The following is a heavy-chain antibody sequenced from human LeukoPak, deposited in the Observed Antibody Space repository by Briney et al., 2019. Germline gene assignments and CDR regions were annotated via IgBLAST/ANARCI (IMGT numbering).Heavy chain of an antibody. V-gene: IGHV3-30*19. Sequence: GRSLRLSCAASGFTFSSYGMHWVRQAPGKGLGWVAVIWSGGRHQYYADSVKGRFTISRDNSKNTLYLQMNSLRAEDTAVYYCARDHRGVRDYFDYWGQGTLVTVSS. J-gene: IGHJ4*02. CDR1: GFTFSSYG. D-gene: IGHD3-10*01. CDR2: IWSGGRHQ. CDR3: ARDHRGVRDYFDY.